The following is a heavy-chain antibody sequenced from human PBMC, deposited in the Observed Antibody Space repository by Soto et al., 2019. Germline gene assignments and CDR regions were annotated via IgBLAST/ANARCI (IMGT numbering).Heavy chain of an antibody. Sequence: GGSLRLSCAASGFTFSSYAMHWVRQAPGKGLEWVAVISYDGSNKYYADSVKGRFTISRDNSKNTLYLQMNSLRAEDTAVYYCARDLDKPRIAAAGYAGHWGQGTLVTVSS. CDR2: ISYDGSNK. CDR3: ARDLDKPRIAAAGYAGH. J-gene: IGHJ1*01. V-gene: IGHV3-30-3*01. D-gene: IGHD6-13*01. CDR1: GFTFSSYA.